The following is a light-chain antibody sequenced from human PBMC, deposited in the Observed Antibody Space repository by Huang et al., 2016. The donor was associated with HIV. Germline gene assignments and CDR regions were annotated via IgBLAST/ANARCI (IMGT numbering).Light chain of an antibody. CDR3: QHYHNWPPRYT. J-gene: IGKJ2*01. CDR2: VAS. V-gene: IGKV3-15*01. CDR1: QSVSSN. Sequence: TVMTQSPAILSVSPGERATLSCRASQSVSSNLAWYQQKPGQPPRLLIYVASTRATGIPPRFSGRGSGAEFTLTISGLQSEDFAIYYCQHYHNWPPRYTFGQGPSWRSN.